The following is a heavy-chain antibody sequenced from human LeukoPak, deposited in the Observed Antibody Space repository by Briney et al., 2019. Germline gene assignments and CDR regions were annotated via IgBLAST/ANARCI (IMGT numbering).Heavy chain of an antibody. Sequence: GGSLRLSCAASGFTFSSYSMNWVRQAPGKGLEWVSVIYSGGSTYYADSVKGRFTISRDNSKSTLYLQMNRLRAEDTAMYYCARDHGDAFDIWGQGTMVTVSS. CDR1: GFTFSSYS. CDR2: IYSGGST. V-gene: IGHV3-66*01. CDR3: ARDHGDAFDI. J-gene: IGHJ3*02.